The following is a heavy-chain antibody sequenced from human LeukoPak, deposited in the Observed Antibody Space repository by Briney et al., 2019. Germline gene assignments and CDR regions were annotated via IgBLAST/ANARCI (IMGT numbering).Heavy chain of an antibody. Sequence: GGSLRLSRAASGFTFSTYGMNWVRQAPGKGLEWVAFIRYDGRSKYYADSVKGRFTISRDNSNNTLYLQMNSLRAEDTAVYYCAKSGSGVLYYFHYWGHGTLVTVSS. V-gene: IGHV3-30*02. CDR1: GFTFSTYG. D-gene: IGHD3-10*01. J-gene: IGHJ4*01. CDR3: AKSGSGVLYYFHY. CDR2: IRYDGRSK.